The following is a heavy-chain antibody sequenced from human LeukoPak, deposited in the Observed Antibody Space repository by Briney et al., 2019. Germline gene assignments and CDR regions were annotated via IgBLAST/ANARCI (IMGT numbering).Heavy chain of an antibody. D-gene: IGHD4-17*01. CDR3: ARETVTPDAFDI. V-gene: IGHV3-33*01. CDR2: IWYDGSNK. Sequence: PGGSLRLSCAASGFTFRTYGMHWVRQAPGKGLEWVAVIWYDGSNKYYADSVKGRFTISRDSSKSTLYLQMNSLRAEDTAVYYCARETVTPDAFDIWGQGTMVTVSS. CDR1: GFTFRTYG. J-gene: IGHJ3*02.